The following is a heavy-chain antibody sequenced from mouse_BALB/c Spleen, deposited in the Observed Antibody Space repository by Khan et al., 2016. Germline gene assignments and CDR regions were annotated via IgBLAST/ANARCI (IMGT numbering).Heavy chain of an antibody. CDR3: AATTLVAKKGFDY. J-gene: IGHJ2*01. CDR2: IHYSGST. Sequence: EVQLQESGPDLVKPSQSLSLTCTVTGYSITSGYSWHWIRQFPGDKLEWMGYIHYSGSTNYNPSLKSRTSITRDNSTNQFFLQLNSVTTEDTATSYCAATTLVAKKGFDYWGQGTTLTVSS. V-gene: IGHV3-1*02. CDR1: GYSITSGYS. D-gene: IGHD1-1*01.